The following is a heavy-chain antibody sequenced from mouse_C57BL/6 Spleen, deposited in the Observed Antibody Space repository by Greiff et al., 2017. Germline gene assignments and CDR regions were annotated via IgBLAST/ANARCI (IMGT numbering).Heavy chain of an antibody. CDR1: GYTFTDYY. CDR2: IYPGSGNT. J-gene: IGHJ3*01. Sequence: QVQLQQSGAELVRPGASVKLSCKASGYTFTDYYINWVKQRPGQGLEWIARIYPGSGNTYYNEKFKGKATLTAAKSSSTAYMQLSSLTSEDSAVXFCAIEGVLRSGFAYWGPGTLVTVSA. CDR3: AIEGVLRSGFAY. V-gene: IGHV1-76*01. D-gene: IGHD1-1*01.